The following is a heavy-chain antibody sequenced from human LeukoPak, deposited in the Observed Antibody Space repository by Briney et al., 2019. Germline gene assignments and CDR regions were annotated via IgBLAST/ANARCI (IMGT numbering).Heavy chain of an antibody. D-gene: IGHD2-21*02. CDR1: GFTFSSYG. Sequence: GGSLRLSCAASGFTFSSYGMHWVRQAPGKGLEWVAVISYDGSNKYYADSVKGRFTISRDNSKNTLYLQMNSLRAEDTAVYYCATVDCGGDCSSGWFDPWGQGTLVTVSS. CDR2: ISYDGSNK. J-gene: IGHJ5*02. V-gene: IGHV3-30*03. CDR3: ATVDCGGDCSSGWFDP.